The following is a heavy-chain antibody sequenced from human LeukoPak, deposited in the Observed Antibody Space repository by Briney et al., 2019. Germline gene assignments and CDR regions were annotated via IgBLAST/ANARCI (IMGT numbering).Heavy chain of an antibody. CDR2: IIPIFGTA. J-gene: IGHJ3*02. D-gene: IGHD6-19*01. V-gene: IGHV1-69*01. CDR3: ARSPARYSSGWYAHDAFDI. Sequence: GSSVKVSCKASGGTFSSYAISWVRQAPGQGLEWMGGIIPIFGTANYAQKFQGRVTITADESTSTAYMELSSLRSEDTAVYYCARSPARYSSGWYAHDAFDIWGQGTMVTVSS. CDR1: GGTFSSYA.